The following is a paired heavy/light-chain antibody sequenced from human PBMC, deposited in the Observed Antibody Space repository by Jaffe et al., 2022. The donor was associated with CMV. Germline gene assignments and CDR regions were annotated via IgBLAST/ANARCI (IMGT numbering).Heavy chain of an antibody. CDR1: GFIFSDYW. CDR3: ARLYHDFWRGYRPFDP. V-gene: IGHV3-7*03. CDR2: IKKDGGEK. J-gene: IGHJ5*02. D-gene: IGHD3-3*01. Sequence: EVQLVESGGGLVQPGGSLRLSCEASGFIFSDYWMSWVRQVPGKGLEWVANIKKDGGEKYYVDSVKGRFTISRDNAKNSVYLQMNSLRAEDTAVYYCARLYHDFWRGYRPFDPWGQGTLVTVTS.
Light chain of an antibody. CDR3: LQYNAYPWT. Sequence: DIQMTQSPSSLYASVGDRVTITCRASQHIGNYLAWFQQKPGEAPKSLIYGASTSQSGVPSKFSGSGYGTEFTLTISSLQPEDFAIYYCLQYNAYPWTFGQGTKVEIK. J-gene: IGKJ1*01. CDR1: QHIGNY. CDR2: GAS. V-gene: IGKV1-16*02.